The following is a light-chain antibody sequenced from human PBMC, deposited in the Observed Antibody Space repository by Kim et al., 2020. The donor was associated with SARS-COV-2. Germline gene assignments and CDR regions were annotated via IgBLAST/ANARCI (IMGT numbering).Light chain of an antibody. CDR3: QQYGSSPYT. CDR2: VAS. V-gene: IGKV3-20*01. Sequence: LSPGERATLSCRASQSVSSNYLAWYQQKPGQAPRLLIYVASSRATGVPDRFSGSGSGTDFTLTISRLEPEDFAVYYCQQYGSSPYTFGQGTKLEIK. J-gene: IGKJ2*01. CDR1: QSVSSNY.